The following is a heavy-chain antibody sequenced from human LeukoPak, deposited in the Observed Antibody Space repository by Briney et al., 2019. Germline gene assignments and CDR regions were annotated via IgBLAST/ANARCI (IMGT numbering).Heavy chain of an antibody. CDR3: AKTISSGWYWYYYYYYGMDV. J-gene: IGHJ6*02. V-gene: IGHV3-23*01. CDR2: ISGSGGST. D-gene: IGHD6-19*01. Sequence: PGGSLRLSCAASGFTFSSYAMSWVRQAPGKGLEWVSAISGSGGSTYYADSVKGRFTISRDNSKNTLYLQMNSLRAEDTAVYHCAKTISSGWYWYYYYYYGMDVWGQGTTVTVSS. CDR1: GFTFSSYA.